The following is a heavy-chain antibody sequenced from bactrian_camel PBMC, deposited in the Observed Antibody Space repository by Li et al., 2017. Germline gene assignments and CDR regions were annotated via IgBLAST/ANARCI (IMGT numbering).Heavy chain of an antibody. CDR2: IFTGGGST. Sequence: HVQLVESGGGSVQSGGSLRLSCVASVYAGGCMGWYRRAPGKEREEVAAIFTGGGSTYYADSVKGRFAVQRDNGKYTQYLQMNNLEPEDTTMYICAADRRCRSLGIFTPFGGWGQGTQVTVS. CDR1: VYAGGC. CDR3: AADRRCRSLGIFTPFGG. J-gene: IGHJ6*01. D-gene: IGHD1*01. V-gene: IGHV3S54*01.